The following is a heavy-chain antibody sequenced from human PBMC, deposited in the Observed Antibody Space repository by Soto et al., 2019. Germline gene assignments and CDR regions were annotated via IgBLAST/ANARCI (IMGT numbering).Heavy chain of an antibody. V-gene: IGHV6-1*01. D-gene: IGHD6-13*01. CDR3: ARDIGAAASTRYYGMDV. CDR2: TYYRSKWYN. J-gene: IGHJ6*02. Sequence: SQTLSLTCAISGDSFSSNSAAWNWIRQSPSRGLEWLGRTYYRSKWYNDYAVSVKSRITINPDTSKNQFSLQLNSVTPEDTAVYYCARDIGAAASTRYYGMDVWGQGTTVTVSS. CDR1: GDSFSSNSAA.